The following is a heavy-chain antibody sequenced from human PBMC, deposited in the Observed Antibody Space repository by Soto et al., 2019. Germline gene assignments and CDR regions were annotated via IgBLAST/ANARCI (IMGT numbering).Heavy chain of an antibody. V-gene: IGHV3-21*01. Sequence: EVQLVESGGGLVKPGGSLRLSCAASGFTFSSYSMNWVRQAPGKGLEWVSSISSSSSYIYYADSVKGRFTISRDNAKNSLYLQMNSLRAEDTAVYYCARGAPTGYSYGWGWFDPWGQGTLVTVSS. J-gene: IGHJ5*02. CDR3: ARGAPTGYSYGWGWFDP. D-gene: IGHD5-18*01. CDR1: GFTFSSYS. CDR2: ISSSSSYI.